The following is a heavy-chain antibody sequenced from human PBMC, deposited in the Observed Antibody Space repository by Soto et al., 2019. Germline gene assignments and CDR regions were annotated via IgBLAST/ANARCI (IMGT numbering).Heavy chain of an antibody. CDR3: ARDGVLRFLEWRGESDY. V-gene: IGHV1-18*01. CDR1: GYTFTSYG. J-gene: IGHJ4*02. CDR2: ISAYNGNT. Sequence: ASVKVSCKASGYTFTSYGISWVRQAPGQGLEWMGWISAYNGNTNYAQKLQGRVTMTTDTSTSTAYMELRSLRSDDTAVYYCARDGVLRFLEWRGESDYWGQGTLVTVSS. D-gene: IGHD3-3*01.